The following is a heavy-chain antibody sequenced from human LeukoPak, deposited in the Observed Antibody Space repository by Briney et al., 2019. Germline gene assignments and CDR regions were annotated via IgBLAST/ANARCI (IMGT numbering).Heavy chain of an antibody. Sequence: SETLSLTCTVSGGSISSSGYYWGWIREPPGKGLEWIGSIYYSGGTYYNPSLKRRVTISVDTSKNQFSLKLSSVTAADTAVYYCARHVTSDSSTWYLLGGPTPQWGQGTLVTVSS. J-gene: IGHJ4*02. CDR1: GGSISSSGYY. CDR2: IYYSGGT. CDR3: ARHVTSDSSTWYLLGGPTPQ. V-gene: IGHV4-39*07. D-gene: IGHD6-13*01.